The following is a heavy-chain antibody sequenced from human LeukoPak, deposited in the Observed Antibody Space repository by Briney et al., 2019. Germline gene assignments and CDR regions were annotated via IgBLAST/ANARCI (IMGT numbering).Heavy chain of an antibody. V-gene: IGHV4-4*07. CDR1: GGSISSYY. D-gene: IGHD3-22*01. CDR3: ASRLGDYDDY. Sequence: PSXTLSLTCTVSGGSISSYYWSWIRQPAGKGMEWIGGIYTSGSTNYNTSLKRRVSISVDTTKNKFSLKLSSVTAADTAVYYCASRLGDYDDYWGQGTLVTVSS. CDR2: IYTSGST. J-gene: IGHJ4*02.